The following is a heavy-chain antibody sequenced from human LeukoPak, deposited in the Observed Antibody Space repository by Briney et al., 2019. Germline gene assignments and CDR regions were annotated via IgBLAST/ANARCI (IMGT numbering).Heavy chain of an antibody. CDR3: ARDGPWFGEFFDY. Sequence: PGGSLRLSCAASGFTFSNYWMSWVRQAPGKGLEWVANIKGDGSSKNYLDSGKGRFTISRDNAKSSLYLQMSRLRAEDTAVYFCARDGPWFGEFFDYWGQGTLVTVSS. CDR1: GFTFSNYW. V-gene: IGHV3-7*01. CDR2: IKGDGSSK. D-gene: IGHD3-10*01. J-gene: IGHJ4*02.